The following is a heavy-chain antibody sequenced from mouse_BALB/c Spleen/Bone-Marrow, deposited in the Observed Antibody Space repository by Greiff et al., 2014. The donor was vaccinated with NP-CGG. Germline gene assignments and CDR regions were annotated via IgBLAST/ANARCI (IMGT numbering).Heavy chain of an antibody. V-gene: IGHV1-18*01. D-gene: IGHD3-1*01. CDR3: ARSGHFDY. Sequence: EVKLQESGPELVKPGASMNISCKTSGYTFTDNTIHWVKQSQRKSLEWIGSINPNIGGSTYNQNFKDKATLTVDKSSRTAYMELRSLTSEDSAVYYCARSGHFDYWGQGSTLTVSS. CDR2: INPNIGGS. J-gene: IGHJ2*01. CDR1: GYTFTDNT.